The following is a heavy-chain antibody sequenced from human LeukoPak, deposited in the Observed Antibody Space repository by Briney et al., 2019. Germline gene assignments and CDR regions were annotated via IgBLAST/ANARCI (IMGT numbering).Heavy chain of an antibody. CDR3: ARVFWGRQIWNPVVSFDY. Sequence: GGSLRLSCAASGFTFNLYAMNWVRQAPGKGLEWVSGIVGDASIIDYAGSVQGRFTISRDNSKNTLYLQMNSLRAEDTAVYYCARVFWGRQIWNPVVSFDYWGQGTLVTVSS. J-gene: IGHJ4*02. CDR2: IVGDASII. D-gene: IGHD3-16*01. V-gene: IGHV3-23*01. CDR1: GFTFNLYA.